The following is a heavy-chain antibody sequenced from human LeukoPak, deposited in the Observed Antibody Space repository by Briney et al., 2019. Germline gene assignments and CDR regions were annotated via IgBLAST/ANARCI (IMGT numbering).Heavy chain of an antibody. CDR3: ASVGYYYGSGSYNWFDP. V-gene: IGHV1-2*02. J-gene: IGHJ5*02. D-gene: IGHD3-10*01. CDR2: INPNSGGT. Sequence: ASVKVSCKVSGYTLTELSMQWVRQAPGKGLEWMGWINPNSGGTNYAQKFQGRVTMTRDTSISTAYMELSRLRSDDTAVYYCASVGYYYGSGSYNWFDPWGQGTLVTVSS. CDR1: GYTLTELS.